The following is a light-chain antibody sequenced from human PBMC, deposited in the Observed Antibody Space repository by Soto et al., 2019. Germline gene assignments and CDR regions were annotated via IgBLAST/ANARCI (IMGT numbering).Light chain of an antibody. V-gene: IGKV3-11*01. CDR2: DAS. Sequence: EIVWTQSPATLSLSPGERATLSCRASQSVSSYLAWYQQKPGQAPRLLIYDASNRANVIPARFSGSGSGTAFTLTISSLEPEHFAVYYCQQRNNWLITFGQATRLAMK. CDR1: QSVSSY. J-gene: IGKJ5*01. CDR3: QQRNNWLIT.